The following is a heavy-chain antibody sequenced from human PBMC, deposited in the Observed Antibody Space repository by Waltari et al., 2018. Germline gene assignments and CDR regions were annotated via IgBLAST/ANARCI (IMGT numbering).Heavy chain of an antibody. V-gene: IGHV3-7*04. CDR1: GFPFSSYW. D-gene: IGHD3-3*01. CDR3: ARAGYDFWSGYYG. CDR2: IKQDGSEK. Sequence: EVQLVESGGGLVQPGGSLRLSCAASGFPFSSYWMSWVRQAPGKGLEWVANIKQDGSEKYYVDSVKGRFTISRDNAKNSLYLQMNSLRAEDTAVYYCARAGYDFWSGYYGWGQGTLVTVSS. J-gene: IGHJ4*02.